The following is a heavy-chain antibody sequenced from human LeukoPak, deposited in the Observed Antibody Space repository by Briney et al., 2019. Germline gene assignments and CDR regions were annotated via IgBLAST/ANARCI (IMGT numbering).Heavy chain of an antibody. CDR1: GFTFSSYA. Sequence: GGSLRPSCAASGFTFSSYAMHWVRQAPGKGLEYVSAISSNGGSTYYANSVKGRFTISRDNSKNTLYLQMGSLRAEDMAVYYCARGQYFVYWGQGTLVTVSS. CDR2: ISSNGGST. V-gene: IGHV3-64*01. J-gene: IGHJ4*02. CDR3: ARGQYFVY.